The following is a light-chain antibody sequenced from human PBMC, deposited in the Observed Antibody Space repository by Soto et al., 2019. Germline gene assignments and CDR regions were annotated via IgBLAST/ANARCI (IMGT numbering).Light chain of an antibody. CDR1: SSDVGAYNF. CDR3: SSYSLSTAYL. Sequence: QSVLTQPASVSGSPGQSITISCTGTSSDVGAYNFVSWYQQYPGKAPKVMIYEVNNRPSGVSNRFSGSKSGNTAPLTISGLQAEDEADYYCSSYSLSTAYLFGTGTKVTVL. J-gene: IGLJ1*01. V-gene: IGLV2-14*01. CDR2: EVN.